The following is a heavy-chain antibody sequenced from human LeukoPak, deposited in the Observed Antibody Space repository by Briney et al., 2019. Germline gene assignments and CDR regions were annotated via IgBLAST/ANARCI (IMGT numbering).Heavy chain of an antibody. CDR2: IGTAGDT. D-gene: IGHD3-10*01. CDR1: GFTFSSYD. J-gene: IGHJ3*02. V-gene: IGHV3-13*04. Sequence: GSLRLSCAASGFTFSSYDIHWVRQATGQGLELVSAIGTAGDTYYPGSVKGRFTISRENAKNSLYLQMNSLRAGDTAVYYCARVNMDRGAAFDIWGQGTKVTVSS. CDR3: ARVNMDRGAAFDI.